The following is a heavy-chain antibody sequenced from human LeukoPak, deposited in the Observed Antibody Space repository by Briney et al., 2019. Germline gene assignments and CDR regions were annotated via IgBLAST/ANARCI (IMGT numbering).Heavy chain of an antibody. D-gene: IGHD6-19*01. CDR3: VRTSYSSGWDHFDY. Sequence: KASETLSLTCTVSGGSISSYYWSWIRQPAGKGLEWIGRIYTSGSTNYNPSLKSRVTMSVDTSKNQFSLKLSSVTAADTAVYYCVRTSYSSGWDHFDYWGQGTLVTVSS. J-gene: IGHJ4*02. V-gene: IGHV4-4*07. CDR1: GGSISSYY. CDR2: IYTSGST.